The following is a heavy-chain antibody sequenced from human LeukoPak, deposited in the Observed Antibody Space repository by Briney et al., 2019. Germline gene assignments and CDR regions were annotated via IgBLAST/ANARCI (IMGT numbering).Heavy chain of an antibody. CDR2: IYYSGST. J-gene: IGHJ4*02. CDR1: GGSISSSSYY. Sequence: SETLSRTCTVSGGSISSSSYYWGWIRQPPGKGLEWIGSIYYSGSTYYNPSLKSRVTISIDTSKNQFSLKLSSVTAADTAVYYYATDPPTTTVVTRVDWRQGTLVTVSS. D-gene: IGHD4-23*01. CDR3: ATDPPTTTVVTRVD. V-gene: IGHV4-39*01.